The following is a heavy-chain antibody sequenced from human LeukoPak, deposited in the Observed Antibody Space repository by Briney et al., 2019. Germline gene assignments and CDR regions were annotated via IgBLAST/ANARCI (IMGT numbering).Heavy chain of an antibody. Sequence: ASVKVSCKTSGYTFNSYGVTWVRQAPGQGLEWMGWISPYNANTNYAQKLQGRVTMTTDTSTTTAYMELRSLRSDDTAVYYCASSFYGSTYGGFDIWGQGTMVTVSS. CDR2: ISPYNANT. CDR1: GYTFNSYG. V-gene: IGHV1-18*01. D-gene: IGHD3-10*01. CDR3: ASSFYGSTYGGFDI. J-gene: IGHJ3*02.